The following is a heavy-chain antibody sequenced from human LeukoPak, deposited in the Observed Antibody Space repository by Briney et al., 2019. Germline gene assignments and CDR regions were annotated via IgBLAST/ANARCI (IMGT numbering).Heavy chain of an antibody. CDR3: ATIKRGSIFGYFDF. V-gene: IGHV4-59*11. CDR2: LFDSVDT. J-gene: IGHJ4*02. D-gene: IGHD5-18*01. CDR1: GGSISSHY. Sequence: SETLSLTCTVSGGSISSHYWSWIRQPPGKGLEWIAYLFDSVDTKDNPSLQSRLTLSADTSKNQFSLRLSSVTAADTAVYYCATIKRGSIFGYFDFWGQGIKVTVSS.